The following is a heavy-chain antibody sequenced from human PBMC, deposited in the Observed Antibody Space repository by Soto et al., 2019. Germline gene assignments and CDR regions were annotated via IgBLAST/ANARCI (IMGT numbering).Heavy chain of an antibody. CDR2: IYYSGST. J-gene: IGHJ5*02. Sequence: SETLSLTCTVSGGSISSSSYYWGWIRQPPGKGLEWIGSIYYSGSTYYNPSLKSRVTISVDTSKNQFSLKLSSVTAADTAVYYCARSWASALLWSPQNWFDPRGQRTLVTVSS. CDR3: ARSWASALLWSPQNWFDP. CDR1: GGSISSSSYY. V-gene: IGHV4-39*01. D-gene: IGHD3-16*01.